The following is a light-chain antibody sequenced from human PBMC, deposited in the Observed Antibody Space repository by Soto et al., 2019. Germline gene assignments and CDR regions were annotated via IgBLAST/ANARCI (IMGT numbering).Light chain of an antibody. V-gene: IGLV1-40*01. CDR1: SSNIGSYYD. Sequence: QSVLTQPPSVSGAPGQRVTIPCTGSSSNIGSYYDVHWYQQLPGTVPKLLIYGDNNRPSGVPDRFSGSKSGTSASLAITGLQAADEANCYCQSYDSSLSPVVFGGGTKLTVL. CDR2: GDN. CDR3: QSYDSSLSPVV. J-gene: IGLJ2*01.